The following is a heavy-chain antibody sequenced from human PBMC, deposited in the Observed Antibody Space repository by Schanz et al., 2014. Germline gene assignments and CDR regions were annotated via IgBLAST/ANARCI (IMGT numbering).Heavy chain of an antibody. CDR1: GFTFRNYA. D-gene: IGHD1-26*01. J-gene: IGHJ5*02. V-gene: IGHV3-23*01. Sequence: VQLLESGGGLVQPGGSLTLSCSASGFTFRNYALSWVRQAPGKGLAWVSAISGSGGSTYYADSVKGRFTISRDNSNXXXYLQMNSXXXXXXXXXXCAKELYSGSHYGWFDPWGQGTLVTVSS. CDR2: ISGSGGST. CDR3: AKELYSGSHYGWFDP.